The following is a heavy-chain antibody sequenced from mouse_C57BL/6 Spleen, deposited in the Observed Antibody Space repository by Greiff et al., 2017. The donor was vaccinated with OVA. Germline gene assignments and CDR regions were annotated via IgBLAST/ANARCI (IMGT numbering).Heavy chain of an antibody. D-gene: IGHD1-1*01. CDR3: ARNLSYYGSSYGYFDV. J-gene: IGHJ1*03. Sequence: EVQLQQSGPELVKPGASVKIPCKASGYTFTDYNMDWVKQSHGKSLEWIGDINPNNGGTIYNQKFKGKATLTVDKSSSTAYMELRSLTSEDTAVYYCARNLSYYGSSYGYFDVWGTGTTVTVSS. CDR1: GYTFTDYN. V-gene: IGHV1-18*01. CDR2: INPNNGGT.